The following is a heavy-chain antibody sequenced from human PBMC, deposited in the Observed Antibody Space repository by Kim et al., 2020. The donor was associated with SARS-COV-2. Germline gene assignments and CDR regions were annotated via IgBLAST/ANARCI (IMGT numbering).Heavy chain of an antibody. J-gene: IGHJ2*01. Sequence: PSLKSRVTISVDRSKNQFSLKLSSVTAADTAVYYCARSSTRASGWYFDLWGRGTLVTVSS. V-gene: IGHV4-30-2*01. CDR3: ARSSTRASGWYFDL.